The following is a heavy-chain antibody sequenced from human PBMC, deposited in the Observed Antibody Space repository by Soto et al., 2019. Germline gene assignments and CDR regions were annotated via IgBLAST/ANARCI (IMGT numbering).Heavy chain of an antibody. Sequence: GGSLRLSCAASGFTFSNYAMSWVRQAPGKGLEWVSTISGTGGSPYYADFVKGRFTVSRDNSENTLYLQLNSLTVEDTAVYFCAKGQWLVFYFDYWGHGTLVTVSS. CDR1: GFTFSNYA. CDR2: ISGTGGSP. D-gene: IGHD6-19*01. CDR3: AKGQWLVFYFDY. J-gene: IGHJ4*01. V-gene: IGHV3-23*01.